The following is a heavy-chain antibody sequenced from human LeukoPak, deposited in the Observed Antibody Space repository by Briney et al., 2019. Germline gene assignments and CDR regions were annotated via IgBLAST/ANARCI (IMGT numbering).Heavy chain of an antibody. Sequence: GGSLRLSCAASGFTFSSYSMNWVRQAPGKGLEWVSYISSSSSTIYYADSVKGRFTISRDNAKNSLYLQMNSLRAEDTVVYYCARGVVGAIVLEHAFDIWGQGTMVTVSS. CDR3: ARGVVGAIVLEHAFDI. D-gene: IGHD1-26*01. J-gene: IGHJ3*02. CDR1: GFTFSSYS. CDR2: ISSSSSTI. V-gene: IGHV3-48*01.